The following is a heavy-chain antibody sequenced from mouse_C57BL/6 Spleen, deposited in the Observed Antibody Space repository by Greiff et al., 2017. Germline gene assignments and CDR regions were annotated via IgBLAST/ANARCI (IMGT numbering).Heavy chain of an antibody. CDR3: AKDSSGSSDY. CDR1: GYTFTSYW. D-gene: IGHD3-2*02. Sequence: QVQLQQPGAELVKPGASVTLSCKASGYTFTSYWMHWVKQRPGQGLEWIGMIHPNSGSTNYNEKFKSKATLTVDKSSSTAYMQLSSLTSEDSAVYYCAKDSSGSSDYWGQGTTLTVSS. J-gene: IGHJ2*01. CDR2: IHPNSGST. V-gene: IGHV1-64*01.